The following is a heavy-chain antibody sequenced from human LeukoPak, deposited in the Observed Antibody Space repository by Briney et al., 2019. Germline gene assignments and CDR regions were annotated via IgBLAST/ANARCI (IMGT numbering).Heavy chain of an antibody. Sequence: GRSLRLSCAASGFTFSSYAMHWVRQAPGKGLEWVAVISYDGSNKYYADSVKGRFTISRDNSKNTLYLQMNSLRAEDTAVYYCARVSIFGVVSYYYYGMDVWGQGTTVTVSS. CDR1: GFTFSSYA. J-gene: IGHJ6*02. D-gene: IGHD3-3*02. CDR3: ARVSIFGVVSYYYYGMDV. CDR2: ISYDGSNK. V-gene: IGHV3-30-3*01.